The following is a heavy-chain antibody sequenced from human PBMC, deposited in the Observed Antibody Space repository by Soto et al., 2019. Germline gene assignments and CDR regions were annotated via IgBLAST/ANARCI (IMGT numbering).Heavy chain of an antibody. CDR2: IYYSGNT. CDR3: ARTGYCSGGGCSNYYYYYMDV. J-gene: IGHJ6*03. CDR1: GGSISSYY. D-gene: IGHD2-15*01. Sequence: SETLSLTCTVSGGSISSYYWSWIRQPPGKGLEWIGYIYYSGNTNYNPSLKSRVTISVDTSKNQFSLKLSSVTAADTAVYYCARTGYCSGGGCSNYYYYYMDVWGKGTTVTVSS. V-gene: IGHV4-59*01.